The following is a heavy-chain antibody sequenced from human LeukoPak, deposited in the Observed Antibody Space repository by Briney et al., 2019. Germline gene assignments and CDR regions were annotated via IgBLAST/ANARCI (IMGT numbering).Heavy chain of an antibody. CDR3: ARENRGYDILTGYPFDY. D-gene: IGHD3-9*01. CDR2: FIPIFGTA. J-gene: IGHJ4*02. Sequence: GASVKVSCKASGGTFSSYAISWVRQAPGQGLEWMVGFIPIFGTANYAQKFQGRVTITADESTSTAYMELSSLRSEDTAVYYCARENRGYDILTGYPFDYWGQGTLVTVSS. V-gene: IGHV1-69*13. CDR1: GGTFSSYA.